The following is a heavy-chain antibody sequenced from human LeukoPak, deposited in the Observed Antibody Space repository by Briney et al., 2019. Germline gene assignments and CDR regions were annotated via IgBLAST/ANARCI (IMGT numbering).Heavy chain of an antibody. Sequence: SETLSLTCTVSGGSISSSSYYWGRIGQPPGKALEWIGSIYYSGSTYYNPSLKSRVTISVDTSKNQFSLKLSSVTAADTAVYYCARERPLSGYDSSGTFDYWGQGTLVTVSS. CDR2: IYYSGST. CDR3: ARERPLSGYDSSGTFDY. D-gene: IGHD3-22*01. CDR1: GGSISSSSYY. V-gene: IGHV4-39*07. J-gene: IGHJ4*02.